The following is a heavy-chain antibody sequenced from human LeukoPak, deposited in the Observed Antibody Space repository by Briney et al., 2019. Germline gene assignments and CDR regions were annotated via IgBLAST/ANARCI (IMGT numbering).Heavy chain of an antibody. CDR1: GFTFSGSP. CDR3: TQSNY. CDR2: IRSKADNYAT. Sequence: GSLSLSCAASGFTFSGSPILWVRQASGKGLEWVGRIRSKADNYATAYAASVQGRCTISRDDSKNTAYLQLNSLKTEDTAVYYCTQSNYWGQGALVTVSS. V-gene: IGHV3-73*01. J-gene: IGHJ4*02.